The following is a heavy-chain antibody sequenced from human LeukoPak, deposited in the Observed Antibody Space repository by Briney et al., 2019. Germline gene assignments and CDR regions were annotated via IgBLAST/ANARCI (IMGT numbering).Heavy chain of an antibody. D-gene: IGHD5-12*01. CDR3: ARDRYIVATTSLYGMDV. V-gene: IGHV1-46*01. Sequence: ASVKVSFKASGYTFTSYYMHWVRQAPGQGLEWMGIINPSGGSTSYAQKFQGRVTMTRDTSTSTVYMELSSLRSEDTAVYYCARDRYIVATTSLYGMDVWGQGTTVTVSS. J-gene: IGHJ6*02. CDR1: GYTFTSYY. CDR2: INPSGGST.